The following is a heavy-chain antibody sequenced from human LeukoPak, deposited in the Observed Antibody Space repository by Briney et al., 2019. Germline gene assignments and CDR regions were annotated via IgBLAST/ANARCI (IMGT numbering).Heavy chain of an antibody. D-gene: IGHD2-8*01. CDR1: GYTVTAVS. CDR3: ATSWGSNGGIYFDF. V-gene: IGHV1-24*01. CDR2: FDPEDDET. Sequence: ASVKVSCKVSGYTVTAVSINWARQAPGKGLEWMGGFDPEDDETIYAQNFRGRVTMTEDTSTDTAYMELSSLRSEDTAIYYCATSWGSNGGIYFDFWGQGTLVTVSS. J-gene: IGHJ4*02.